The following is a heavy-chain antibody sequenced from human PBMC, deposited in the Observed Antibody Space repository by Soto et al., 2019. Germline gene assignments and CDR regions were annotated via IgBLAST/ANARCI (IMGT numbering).Heavy chain of an antibody. CDR2: ISSSSSYI. CDR1: GFTFSSYS. D-gene: IGHD6-13*01. J-gene: IGHJ4*02. Sequence: GGSLRLSCAASGFTFSSYSMNWVRQAPGKGLEWVSSISSSSSYIYYADSVKGRFTISRDNAKNSLYLQMNSLRAEDTAVYYCARDAGGIAPPIWGQGTLVTVSS. CDR3: ARDAGGIAPPI. V-gene: IGHV3-21*01.